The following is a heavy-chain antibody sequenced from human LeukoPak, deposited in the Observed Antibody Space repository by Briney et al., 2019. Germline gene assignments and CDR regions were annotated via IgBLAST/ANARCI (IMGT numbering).Heavy chain of an antibody. J-gene: IGHJ6*03. CDR1: GYTFTGYY. CDR2: IIPIFGTA. D-gene: IGHD4-23*01. CDR3: ASSRDYGGAGDYYYMDV. Sequence: SVKVSCKASGYTFTGYYMHWVRQAPGQGLEWMGGIIPIFGTANYAQKFQGRVTITADESTSTAYMELSSLRSEDTAVYYCASSRDYGGAGDYYYMDVWGKGTTVTVSS. V-gene: IGHV1-69*13.